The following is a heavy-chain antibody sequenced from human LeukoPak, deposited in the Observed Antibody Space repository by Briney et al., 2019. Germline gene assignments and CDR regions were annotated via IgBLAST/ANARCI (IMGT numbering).Heavy chain of an antibody. CDR1: GYTFTGYY. CDR2: INPNSGGT. V-gene: IGHV1-2*02. D-gene: IGHD5-12*01. J-gene: IGHJ6*03. Sequence: ASVKVSCKASGYTFTGYYMHWVRQAPGQGLEWMGWINPNSGGTNYAQKFQGRVTMTRDTSISTAYMELSRLRSDDTAVYYCARGGYSGYDYYPAPYYYYMDVWGKGTTVTVSS. CDR3: ARGGYSGYDYYPAPYYYYMDV.